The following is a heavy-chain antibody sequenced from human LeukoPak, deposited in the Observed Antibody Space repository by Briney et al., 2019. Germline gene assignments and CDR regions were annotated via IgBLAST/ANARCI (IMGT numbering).Heavy chain of an antibody. V-gene: IGHV3-23*01. D-gene: IGHD3-22*01. J-gene: IGHJ4*02. CDR1: GFMFSNHA. CDR3: AKDGFDYYDSSGYYYFDY. Sequence: GGSLRLSCAGSGFMFSNHAMSWVRQAPGKGLEWVSGISTRGGGIYYADSVKGRFTISRDNSKNTLYLQMKSLRAEDTAAYYCAKDGFDYYDSSGYYYFDYWGQGTLVTVSS. CDR2: ISTRGGGI.